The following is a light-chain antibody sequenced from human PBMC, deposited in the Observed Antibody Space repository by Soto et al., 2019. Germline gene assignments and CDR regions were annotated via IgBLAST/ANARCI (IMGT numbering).Light chain of an antibody. CDR1: QSVGTSW. V-gene: IGKV3-20*01. J-gene: IGKJ1*01. CDR2: STS. Sequence: EIVLTQSPGTLSLSPGERVTLSCRASQSVGTSWLAWYQQKPGQSPRLLIYSTSSRATGIPDRFSGSGSGTDFTLTISRLEPEDFAVYYCQQYGSSPTFGQGTKVEIK. CDR3: QQYGSSPT.